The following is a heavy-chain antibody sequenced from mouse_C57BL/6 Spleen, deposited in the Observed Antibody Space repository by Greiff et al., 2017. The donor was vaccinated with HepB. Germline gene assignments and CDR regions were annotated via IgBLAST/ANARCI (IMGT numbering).Heavy chain of an antibody. D-gene: IGHD1-1*01. CDR1: GYSITSGYY. CDR3: SRDRGYYGSSYEWYFDV. V-gene: IGHV3-6*01. J-gene: IGHJ1*03. CDR2: ISYDGSN. Sequence: EVQLQESGPGLVKPSQSLSLTCSVTGYSITSGYYWNWIRQFPGNKLEWMGYISYDGSNNYNPSLKNRISITRDTSKNQFFLKLNSVTTEDTATYYWSRDRGYYGSSYEWYFDVWGTGTTVTVSS.